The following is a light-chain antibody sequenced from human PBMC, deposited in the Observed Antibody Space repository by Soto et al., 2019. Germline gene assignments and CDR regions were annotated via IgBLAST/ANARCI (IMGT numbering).Light chain of an antibody. V-gene: IGLV2-8*01. J-gene: IGLJ2*01. CDR3: SSYAGSNMGI. CDR2: EVN. Sequence: QYALTQRPSASGSPGQSVTISCTGTNSDVGGYNHVSWYQHHPGKAPKLMIYEVNKRPSGVPDRFSGSKSGNTASLTVSGLQAEDEADYYCSSYAGSNMGIFGAGTKLTVL. CDR1: NSDVGGYNH.